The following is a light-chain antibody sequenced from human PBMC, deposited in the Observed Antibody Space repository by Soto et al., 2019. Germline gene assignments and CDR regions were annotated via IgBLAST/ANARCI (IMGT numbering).Light chain of an antibody. V-gene: IGLV2-23*01. CDR3: GSVAVVAALV. CDR1: SSNVGPYDL. J-gene: IGLJ2*01. Sequence: QSALTQPASVSASPGQSITISCTGTSSNVGPYDLVSWYQHHPDNATKLIIYEDNKRPSGIYRLFSGSKSGNTASLTIAGLEAEDDAYYYCGSVAVVAALVFGGGTKLTVL. CDR2: EDN.